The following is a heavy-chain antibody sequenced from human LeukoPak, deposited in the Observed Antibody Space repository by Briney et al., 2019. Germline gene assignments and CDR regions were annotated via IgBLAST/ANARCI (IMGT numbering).Heavy chain of an antibody. Sequence: SGPVLVKPTETLTLTCTVSGFSLSNARMGVSWIRQLPGKALEWLAHIFSNDEKSYSTSLKSRLTISKDTSKSQVVLTMTNMDPVDTATYYCARIEAISGYDRNWFDPWGQGTLVTVSS. V-gene: IGHV2-26*01. CDR2: IFSNDEK. CDR1: GFSLSNARMG. D-gene: IGHD5-12*01. J-gene: IGHJ5*02. CDR3: ARIEAISGYDRNWFDP.